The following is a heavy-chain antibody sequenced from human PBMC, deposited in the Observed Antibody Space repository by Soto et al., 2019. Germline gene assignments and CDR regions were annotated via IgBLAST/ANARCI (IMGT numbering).Heavy chain of an antibody. CDR1: GFTFSSYA. CDR3: AKPRRAWNWLLDY. CDR2: ISGSGGST. V-gene: IGHV3-23*01. D-gene: IGHD3-9*01. Sequence: GGSLRLSCAASGFTFSSYAMSWVRQAPGKGLEWVSAISGSGGSTYYADSVKGRFTISRDNSKNTLYLQMNNLRAEDTAVYYCAKPRRAWNWLLDYWGQGTLVTVSS. J-gene: IGHJ4*02.